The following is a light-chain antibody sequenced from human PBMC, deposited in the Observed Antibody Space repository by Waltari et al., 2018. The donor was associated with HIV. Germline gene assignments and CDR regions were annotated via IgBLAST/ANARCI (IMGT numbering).Light chain of an antibody. V-gene: IGKV1-39*01. J-gene: IGKJ1*01. CDR1: QSISSY. CDR2: GTS. Sequence: DIQMTQSPSSLSASVGDRVTITCRVSQSISSYLNWYQQKPGKAPKLLIDGTSSLQSGVPTRFSGSGSGTDFTLTISSLQPEDFATYYCQQSYTTPWTFGQGTKVEIK. CDR3: QQSYTTPWT.